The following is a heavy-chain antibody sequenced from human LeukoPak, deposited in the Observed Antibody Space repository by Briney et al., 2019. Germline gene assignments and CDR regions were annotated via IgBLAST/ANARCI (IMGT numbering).Heavy chain of an antibody. CDR1: GFTSSSYA. D-gene: IGHD3-10*01. V-gene: IGHV3-23*01. J-gene: IGHJ6*02. CDR2: ISASGGST. Sequence: GGSLRLSCAASGFTSSSYAMSWVRQAPGKGLEWVSAISASGGSTYYADSVKGRFTISRDNSKNTLYLQMNSLRAEDTAVYYCAKVDYYGSESYYTYSGMDVWGQGTTVTVSS. CDR3: AKVDYYGSESYYTYSGMDV.